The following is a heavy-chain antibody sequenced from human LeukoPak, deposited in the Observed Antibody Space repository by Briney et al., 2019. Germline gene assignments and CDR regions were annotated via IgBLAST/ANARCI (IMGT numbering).Heavy chain of an antibody. J-gene: IGHJ4*02. Sequence: GGSLRLSCAATVFTYSTYGMHWVRQAPGKGLEWVAAISNDGNKKYYADSVKGRFTISRDNPKNTLFLQMNSLRAEDTAVYYCAKEGWDKSYWYGRIDYWGQGTLVTVSS. D-gene: IGHD2-8*02. V-gene: IGHV3-30*18. CDR2: ISNDGNKK. CDR3: AKEGWDKSYWYGRIDY. CDR1: VFTYSTYG.